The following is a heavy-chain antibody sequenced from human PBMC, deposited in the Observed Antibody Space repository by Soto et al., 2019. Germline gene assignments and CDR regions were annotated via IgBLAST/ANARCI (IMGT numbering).Heavy chain of an antibody. CDR1: GYTFTSYY. V-gene: IGHV1-46*01. D-gene: IGHD6-19*01. CDR2: INPSGGST. Sequence: ASVKVSCKASGYTFTSYYMHWVRQAPGQGLEWMGIINPSGGSTSYAQKFQGRVTMTRDTSTSTVYMELSSLRSEDTAAYYCASENSSGWPNLDYWGQGTLVTVS. J-gene: IGHJ4*01. CDR3: ASENSSGWPNLDY.